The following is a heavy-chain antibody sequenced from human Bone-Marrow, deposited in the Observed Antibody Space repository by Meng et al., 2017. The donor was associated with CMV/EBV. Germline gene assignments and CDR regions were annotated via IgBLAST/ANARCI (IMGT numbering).Heavy chain of an antibody. D-gene: IGHD3-3*01. CDR2: IYTSGST. Sequence: GSLRLSCTVSGGSISSYYWSWIRQPAGKGLEWIGRIYTSGSTNYNPSLKSRVAISVDTSKNQFSLKLSSVTAADTAVYYCARRHYDFGSGYNGFYPWGQGTLVTVSS. CDR1: GGSISSYY. CDR3: ARRHYDFGSGYNGFYP. J-gene: IGHJ5*02. V-gene: IGHV4-4*07.